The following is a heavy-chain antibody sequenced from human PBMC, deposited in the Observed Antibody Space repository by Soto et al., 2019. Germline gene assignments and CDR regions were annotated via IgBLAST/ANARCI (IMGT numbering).Heavy chain of an antibody. D-gene: IGHD3-16*01. CDR2: IGTHADTT. CDR1: GFTFSTYA. V-gene: IGHV3-23*01. Sequence: EVQLLESGGGLVQPGGSLRLSCAASGFTFSTYALTWVRHAPGKGLEWVSSIGTHADTTYYVDSVKGRFSISRDNSKNTVYLQMSSLSAEDTAVYYCARPYVEVAVNDAFDIWGRGTMVTVSS. J-gene: IGHJ3*02. CDR3: ARPYVEVAVNDAFDI.